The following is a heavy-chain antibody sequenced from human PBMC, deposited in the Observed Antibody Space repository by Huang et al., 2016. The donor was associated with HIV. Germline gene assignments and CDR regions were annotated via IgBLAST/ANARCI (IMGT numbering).Heavy chain of an antibody. CDR2: ISGYNGKT. CDR3: ARERYYYDRSGYYTPVEYFHH. CDR1: GYTFTNYA. D-gene: IGHD3-22*01. Sequence: QVQLVQSGAEVKKPGASVKVSCKASGYTFTNYAINWVRQAPVQRLEWMGWISGYNGKTNYAQKVQVSVTMTKDPSTSTSDMELRSLISDDTAVYYCARERYYYDRSGYYTPVEYFHHWGQGTLVTVSS. J-gene: IGHJ1*01. V-gene: IGHV1-18*01.